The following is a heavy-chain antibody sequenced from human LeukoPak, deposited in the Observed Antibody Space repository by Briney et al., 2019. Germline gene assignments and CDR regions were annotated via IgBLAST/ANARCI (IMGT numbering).Heavy chain of an antibody. D-gene: IGHD5-18*01. Sequence: GRSLRLSCAASGFTFSSYVMHWVRQAPGKGLEWVAIISYDGSNEYYADSGKGRFTISRDNAKNSLYLQMNSLRAEDTAVYYCARGYRGTAMVNPIFDYWGQGTLVTVSS. CDR2: ISYDGSNE. CDR3: ARGYRGTAMVNPIFDY. J-gene: IGHJ4*02. V-gene: IGHV3-30*04. CDR1: GFTFSSYV.